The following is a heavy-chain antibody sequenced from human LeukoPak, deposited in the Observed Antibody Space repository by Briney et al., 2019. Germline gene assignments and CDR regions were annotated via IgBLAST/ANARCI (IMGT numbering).Heavy chain of an antibody. V-gene: IGHV3-11*04. Sequence: PGGSLRLSCAASGFTFSDYYMSWIRQAPGKGLEWVSYISSSGSTIYYADSVKGRFTISRDNSKNTLYLQMNSLRAEDTAVYYCARDNRAYYYDSSGYTLLGYWGQGTLVTVSS. CDR1: GFTFSDYY. D-gene: IGHD3-22*01. J-gene: IGHJ4*02. CDR3: ARDNRAYYYDSSGYTLLGY. CDR2: ISSSGSTI.